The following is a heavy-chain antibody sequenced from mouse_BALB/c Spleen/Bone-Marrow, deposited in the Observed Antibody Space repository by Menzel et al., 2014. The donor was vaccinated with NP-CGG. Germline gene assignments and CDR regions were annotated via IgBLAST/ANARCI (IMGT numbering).Heavy chain of an antibody. CDR2: IDTSDSYT. J-gene: IGHJ2*01. Sequence: VKLQESGAELVMPGASVKMSCKASGYTFTDYWMHWVKQRPGQGLEWIGAIDTSDSYTSYNQKFKGKATLTVDESSSTAYMQLSSLTSEDSAVYYCAFYYGNYGDYWGQG. CDR3: AFYYGNYGDY. D-gene: IGHD2-1*01. CDR1: GYTFTDYW. V-gene: IGHV1-69*01.